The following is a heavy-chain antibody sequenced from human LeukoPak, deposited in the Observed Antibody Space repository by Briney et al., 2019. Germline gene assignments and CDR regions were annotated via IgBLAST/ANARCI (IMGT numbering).Heavy chain of an antibody. V-gene: IGHV3-9*03. D-gene: IGHD2-21*02. CDR2: INGNSGST. Sequence: PGGSLRLSCAGSGFTLDDYAMHWVRQAPGKGLEWVSGINGNSGSTRYAASVKGRFTISRDNAKKSLYLQMNSLRAEDMALYYCAKTSTSYCAGDCLPGYFDLWGRGTLVTVSS. CDR1: GFTLDDYA. CDR3: AKTSTSYCAGDCLPGYFDL. J-gene: IGHJ2*01.